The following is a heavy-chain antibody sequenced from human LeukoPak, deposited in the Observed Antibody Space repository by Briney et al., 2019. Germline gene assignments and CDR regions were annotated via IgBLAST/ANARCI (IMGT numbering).Heavy chain of an antibody. CDR3: ARVGGSHDAFDI. V-gene: IGHV4-61*02. Sequence: SETLSLTCTVSGVSISSGSYYWSWIRQPAGKGLEWIGRIYTSGSTNYNPSLKSRVTISVDTSKNQFSLKLSSVTAADTAVYYCARVGGSHDAFDIWGQGTMVTVSS. CDR2: IYTSGST. J-gene: IGHJ3*02. D-gene: IGHD1-26*01. CDR1: GVSISSGSYY.